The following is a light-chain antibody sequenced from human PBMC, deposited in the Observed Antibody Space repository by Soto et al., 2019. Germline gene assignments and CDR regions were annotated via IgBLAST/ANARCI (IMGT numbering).Light chain of an antibody. J-gene: IGLJ2*01. V-gene: IGLV2-18*02. CDR3: SSYTSSSTPLV. CDR1: SSDVGSYNR. CDR2: EVR. Sequence: QSALTQPPSVSGSPGQSVTISCTGTSSDVGSYNRVSWYQQPPGTAPKLMIYEVRNRPSGVPDRFSGSKSGNTASLTISGLQAEDEADYYCSSYTSSSTPLVFGGGTKLTVL.